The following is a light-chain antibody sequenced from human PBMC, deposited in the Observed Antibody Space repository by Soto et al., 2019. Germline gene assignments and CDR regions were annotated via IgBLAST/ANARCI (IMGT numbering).Light chain of an antibody. Sequence: DIQMTQSPSTLSASVGDRVTITCRASQSISSWLAWYQQKPGQAPKLLIYDASSLESGVPSRFSGSGSGTDFTLTISSLQPDDFAIYYCQQYNSYPWTFGQGTKVEIK. V-gene: IGKV1-5*01. CDR2: DAS. J-gene: IGKJ1*01. CDR1: QSISSW. CDR3: QQYNSYPWT.